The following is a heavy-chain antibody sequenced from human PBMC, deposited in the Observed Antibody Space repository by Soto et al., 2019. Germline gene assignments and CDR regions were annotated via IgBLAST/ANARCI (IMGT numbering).Heavy chain of an antibody. CDR3: VKGDHYDILWGESD. D-gene: IGHD3-9*01. J-gene: IGHJ4*02. CDR1: GFTFDDYA. V-gene: IGHV3-9*01. Sequence: EVQLVESGGGLVQPGRSLRLSCAASGFTFDDYAMHWVRQVPGKGLEWVSGINWNSGRIAYADSVKGRFTISRDNAKNSLYLQMSSLTAEDTALYYCVKGDHYDILWGESDWGQGTLVTVSS. CDR2: INWNSGRI.